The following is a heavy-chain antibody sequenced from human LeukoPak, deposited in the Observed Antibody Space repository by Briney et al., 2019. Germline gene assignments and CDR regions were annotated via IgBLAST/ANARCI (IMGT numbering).Heavy chain of an antibody. CDR1: CGSISSCY. CDR3: ARAPRRDYYDSSGYLYYFDY. Sequence: SETLSLTCTVSCGSISSCYWSWLLQPPAKGLEWIEYIYYIGSNNYNPSLKSRVTRSVDTSKNQFSPKLSSVTAADTAVYYCARAPRRDYYDSSGYLYYFDYWGQGTLVTVSS. J-gene: IGHJ4*02. CDR2: IYYIGSN. V-gene: IGHV4-59*01. D-gene: IGHD3-22*01.